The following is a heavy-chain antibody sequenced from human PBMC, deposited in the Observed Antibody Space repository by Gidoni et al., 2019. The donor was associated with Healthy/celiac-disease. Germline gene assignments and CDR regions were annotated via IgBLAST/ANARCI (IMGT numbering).Heavy chain of an antibody. J-gene: IGHJ6*02. CDR2: IKSKTDGWPT. Sequence: EVQLVESGGGLVKPGGSLRLSCAASGFTFSNAWMSWVRQAPGKRLEWVGRIKSKTDGWPTDYAEPVKGRFTISRDDSKNTLYLQMNSLKTEDTAVYYCTTEFTIFARYYGMDVWGQGTTVTVSS. CDR3: TTEFTIFARYYGMDV. V-gene: IGHV3-15*01. D-gene: IGHD3-3*01. CDR1: GFTFSNAW.